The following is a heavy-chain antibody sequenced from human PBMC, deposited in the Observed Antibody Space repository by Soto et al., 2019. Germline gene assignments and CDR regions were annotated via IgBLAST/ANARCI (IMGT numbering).Heavy chain of an antibody. J-gene: IGHJ5*02. Sequence: NPSETLSLTCAVYGGSFSGYYWSWIRQPPGKGLEWIGEINHSGSTNYNPSLKSRVTISVDTSKNQFSLKLSSVTAADTAVYYCARAGYLRGWFDPWGQGTLVTVSS. D-gene: IGHD1-1*01. CDR1: GGSFSGYY. CDR2: INHSGST. CDR3: ARAGYLRGWFDP. V-gene: IGHV4-34*01.